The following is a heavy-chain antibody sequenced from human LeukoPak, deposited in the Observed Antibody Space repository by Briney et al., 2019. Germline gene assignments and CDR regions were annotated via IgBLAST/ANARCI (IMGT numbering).Heavy chain of an antibody. CDR1: GFTFSSYS. CDR2: ISSSGSYM. V-gene: IGHV3-21*01. J-gene: IGHJ4*02. CDR3: ASGYDSSGYYYRY. Sequence: PGGSLRLSCAASGFTFSSYSMNWVRQAPGKGLEWVSSISSSGSYMYYADSVKGRFTISRDNAKNSLSLQMNSLRAEDTAVYYCASGYDSSGYYYRYWGQGTLVTVSS. D-gene: IGHD3-22*01.